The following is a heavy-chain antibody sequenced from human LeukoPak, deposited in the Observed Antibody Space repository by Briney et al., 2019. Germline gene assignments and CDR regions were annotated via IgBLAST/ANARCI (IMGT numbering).Heavy chain of an antibody. J-gene: IGHJ4*02. V-gene: IGHV3-48*01. CDR2: ISSSSSTI. CDR3: AREVGGYGSGSAAGVIDY. CDR1: GFTFSSYS. D-gene: IGHD3-10*01. Sequence: GGSLRLSCAASGFTFSSYSMNWVRQAPGKGLEWVSYISSSSSTIYYADSVKGRFTISRDNAKNSLYLQMNSLRAEDTAVYYCAREVGGYGSGSAAGVIDYWGQGTLVTVSS.